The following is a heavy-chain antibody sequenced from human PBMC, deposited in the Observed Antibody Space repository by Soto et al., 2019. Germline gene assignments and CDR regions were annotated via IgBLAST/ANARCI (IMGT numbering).Heavy chain of an antibody. CDR1: GFTFSSYA. CDR2: ISYDGSNK. Sequence: GGSLRLSCAASGFTFSSYAMHWVRQAPGKGLEWVAVISYDGSNKYYADSVKGRFTISRDNSKNTLYLQMNSLRAEDTAVYYCARDRHPYTAMVSDPTYFDYWGQGTLGTVSS. V-gene: IGHV3-30*04. J-gene: IGHJ4*02. CDR3: ARDRHPYTAMVSDPTYFDY. D-gene: IGHD5-18*01.